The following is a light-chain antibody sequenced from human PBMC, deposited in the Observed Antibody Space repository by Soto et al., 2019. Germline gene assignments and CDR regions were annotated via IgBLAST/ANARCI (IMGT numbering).Light chain of an antibody. V-gene: IGKV4-1*01. CDR2: WAS. CDR1: QSVLYSSDNKNY. J-gene: IGKJ2*01. Sequence: DIVMTQSPDSLAVSLGERATLNCKSSQSVLYSSDNKNYLAWYQQKPGQPPKLLIYWASTRESGVPDRFSGSGSGTDFTLTISSLQAEDEAVYYCQQYYSTPYTFGQGTKLEIK. CDR3: QQYYSTPYT.